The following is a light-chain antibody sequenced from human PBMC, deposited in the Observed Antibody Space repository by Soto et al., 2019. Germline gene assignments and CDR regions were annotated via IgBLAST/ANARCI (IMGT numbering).Light chain of an antibody. CDR3: QQRNNWPPGLT. CDR2: DAS. V-gene: IGKV3-11*01. J-gene: IGKJ4*01. Sequence: EVVLTQSPATLSLSPGDTATLSCRASQSVGTYLGWYQQKPGQAPRLLIYDASNRATGIPARFSGGGSGTDFTLTISNLEPEDFAFYYCQQRNNWPPGLTFGGGTKVEIK. CDR1: QSVGTY.